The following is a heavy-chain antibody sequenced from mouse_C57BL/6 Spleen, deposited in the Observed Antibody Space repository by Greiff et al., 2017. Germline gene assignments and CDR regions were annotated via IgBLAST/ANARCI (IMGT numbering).Heavy chain of an antibody. D-gene: IGHD2-4*01. J-gene: IGHJ1*03. V-gene: IGHV1-7*01. CDR1: GYTFTSYW. CDR2: INPSSGYT. CDR3: ARDDYDRCFDV. Sequence: QVQLQQSGAELAKPGASVKLSCKASGYTFTSYWMHWVKQRPGQGLEWIGYINPSSGYTKYNQKFKDKATLTADKSSSTAYMQLSSLTYEYSAVYYCARDDYDRCFDVWGTGTTVTVSS.